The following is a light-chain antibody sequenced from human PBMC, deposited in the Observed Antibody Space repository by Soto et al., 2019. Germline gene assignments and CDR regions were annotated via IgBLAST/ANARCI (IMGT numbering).Light chain of an antibody. CDR1: QSVSSY. V-gene: IGKV3D-15*01. J-gene: IGKJ4*01. CDR2: DAC. CDR3: QQYNSWPLT. Sequence: EVVITKSPATLSVSPRERATLSGRASQSVSSYLAWYQQKPGQARRLLSYDACNRATGIAARFSGSGSGTEFPFTISSLQSEDFAVYCCQQYNSWPLTFGGGTKVEI.